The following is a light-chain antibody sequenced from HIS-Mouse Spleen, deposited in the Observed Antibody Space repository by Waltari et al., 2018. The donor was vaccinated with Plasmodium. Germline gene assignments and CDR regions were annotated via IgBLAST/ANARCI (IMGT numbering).Light chain of an antibody. J-gene: IGLJ3*02. V-gene: IGLV3-10*01. Sequence: SYELTQPPSLSVSPGQTARILCPGAAFTKNFAYWYQHKSGQAPVLVIYEDSKRPTGIPERFSGSSSGTMATLTISGAQVEDEADYYCYSTDSSGNHRVFGGGTKLTVL. CDR1: AFTKNF. CDR2: EDS. CDR3: YSTDSSGNHRV.